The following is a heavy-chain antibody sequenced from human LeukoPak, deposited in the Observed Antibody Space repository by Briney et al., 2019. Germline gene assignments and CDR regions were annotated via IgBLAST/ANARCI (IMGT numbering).Heavy chain of an antibody. V-gene: IGHV3-23*01. CDR3: AKERGENSIWSPYFDY. Sequence: GGSLRLSCAASGFTFSSYAMSWVRQVSGKGLEWVSAISGSAGTIYCADSVKGRFTISRDNSKNTLYLQMNSLRAEDTAVYYCAKERGENSIWSPYFDYWGQGTLVTVSS. CDR1: GFTFSSYA. D-gene: IGHD6-13*01. CDR2: ISGSAGTI. J-gene: IGHJ4*02.